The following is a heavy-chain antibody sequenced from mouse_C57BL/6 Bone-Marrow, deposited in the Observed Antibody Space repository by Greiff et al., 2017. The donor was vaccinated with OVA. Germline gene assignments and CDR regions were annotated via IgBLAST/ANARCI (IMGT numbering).Heavy chain of an antibody. J-gene: IGHJ2*01. Sequence: EVKLMESGGGLVQPGGSLKLSCAASGFTFSDYYMYWVRQTPEKRLEWVAYISNGGGSTYYPDTVKGRFTISRDNAKNTLYLQMSRLKSEDTAMYYCARHPYYGSLDYWGQGTTLTVSS. CDR3: ARHPYYGSLDY. CDR2: ISNGGGST. V-gene: IGHV5-12*01. CDR1: GFTFSDYY. D-gene: IGHD1-1*01.